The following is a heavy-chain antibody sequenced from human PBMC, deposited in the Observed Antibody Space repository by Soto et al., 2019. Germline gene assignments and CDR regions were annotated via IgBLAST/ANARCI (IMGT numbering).Heavy chain of an antibody. CDR2: IYYSGST. J-gene: IGHJ4*02. CDR3: ARAPYCISTSCYELELDY. V-gene: IGHV4-30-4*01. CDR1: GGSISSGDYY. D-gene: IGHD2-2*01. Sequence: PSETLSLTCTVSGGSISSGDYYWSWIRQPPGKGLEWIGYIYYSGSTYYNPSLKSRVTISVDTSKNQFSLKLGSVTAADTAVYYCARAPYCISTSCYELELDYWGQGTLVTVSS.